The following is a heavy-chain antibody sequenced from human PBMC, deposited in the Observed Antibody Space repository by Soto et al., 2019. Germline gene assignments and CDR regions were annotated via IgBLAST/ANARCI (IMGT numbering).Heavy chain of an antibody. D-gene: IGHD3-10*01. CDR1: GFTLSSYA. CDR2: LTSGAST. V-gene: IGHV3-23*01. CDR3: ARNNYYGSGKAYFDY. J-gene: IGHJ4*02. Sequence: GGSLRLSCTASGFTLSSYALSWVRQAPGKGLEWVSTLTSGASTYYADSVKGRFTISRDNSKNTLYLQMNSLRAEDTAVYFCARNNYYGSGKAYFDYWGQGTLVTVSS.